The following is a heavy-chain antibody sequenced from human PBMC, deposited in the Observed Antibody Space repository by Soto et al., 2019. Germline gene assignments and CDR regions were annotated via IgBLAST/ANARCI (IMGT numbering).Heavy chain of an antibody. CDR3: ASSNIAAAGFYYYGMDF. CDR2: IYYSGST. D-gene: IGHD6-13*01. V-gene: IGHV4-59*01. J-gene: IGHJ6*02. CDR1: GGSISRYY. Sequence: SETLSLTCTVSGGSISRYYWSWIRQPPGKGLEWIGYIYYSGSTNYIPSLKSRVTISVDTSKNQFSLKLSSVTAADTAVYYCASSNIAAAGFYYYGMDFWGRGTSVTVSS.